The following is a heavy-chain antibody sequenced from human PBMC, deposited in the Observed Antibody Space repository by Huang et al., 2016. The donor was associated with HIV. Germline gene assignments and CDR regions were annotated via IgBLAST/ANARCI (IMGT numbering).Heavy chain of an antibody. Sequence: EVQLVDSGGGLVKPGGSLRLSCAASGFTFSNGWMSGVRQAPGKGLEGVGRIKSKTDGGTTDYAAPVKGRFTISRDDSKNTLYLQMNTLKTEDTAVYYCTTDRDYGDYVADAFDIWGQGTMVTVSS. V-gene: IGHV3-15*01. CDR3: TTDRDYGDYVADAFDI. D-gene: IGHD4-17*01. J-gene: IGHJ3*02. CDR1: GFTFSNGW. CDR2: IKSKTDGGTT.